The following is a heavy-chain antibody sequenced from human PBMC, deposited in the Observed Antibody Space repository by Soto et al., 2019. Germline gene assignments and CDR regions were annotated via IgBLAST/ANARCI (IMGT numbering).Heavy chain of an antibody. Sequence: QVQLQESGPGLVKPSESLSLTCTVSGVSISSYYWSWIRQPPGKGLEWIGYTHYSGSNNYNPSLKSRVTMSVDTPKNQLSLKLSSVTAADTAVYYCARMGPDILTGYLNWIDPWGQGTLVTVSS. D-gene: IGHD3-9*01. CDR1: GVSISSYY. CDR3: ARMGPDILTGYLNWIDP. J-gene: IGHJ5*02. V-gene: IGHV4-59*01. CDR2: THYSGSN.